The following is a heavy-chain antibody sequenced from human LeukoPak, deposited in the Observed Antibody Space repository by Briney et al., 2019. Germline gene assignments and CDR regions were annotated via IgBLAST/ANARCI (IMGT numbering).Heavy chain of an antibody. CDR1: GFTFSSYS. Sequence: GGSLRLSCAASGFTFSSYSMNWVRQAPGKGLEWVSYISSSSSTIYYADSVKGRFTISRDNAKNSLYLQMNSLRAEDTAVYYCARDVRTHDYGDYWFDPWGQGTLVTVSS. CDR2: ISSSSSTI. V-gene: IGHV3-48*04. J-gene: IGHJ5*02. D-gene: IGHD4-17*01. CDR3: ARDVRTHDYGDYWFDP.